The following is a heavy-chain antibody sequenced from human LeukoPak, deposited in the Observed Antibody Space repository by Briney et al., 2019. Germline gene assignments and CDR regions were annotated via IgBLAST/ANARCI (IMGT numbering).Heavy chain of an antibody. D-gene: IGHD5-24*01. CDR3: ARGPIRRDGYNHFDY. Sequence: SETLSLTCTVSGGSISSYYWSWIRQPPGKGLEWIGYIYYSGSTNYNPSLKSRVTISVDTSKNQFSLELSSVTAADTAVYYCARGPIRRDGYNHFDYWGQGTLVTVSS. V-gene: IGHV4-59*01. J-gene: IGHJ4*02. CDR2: IYYSGST. CDR1: GGSISSYY.